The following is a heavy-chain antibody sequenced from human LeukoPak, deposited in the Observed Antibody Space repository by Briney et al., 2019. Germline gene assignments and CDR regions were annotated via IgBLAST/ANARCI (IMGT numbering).Heavy chain of an antibody. CDR1: GYTLTELS. D-gene: IGHD3-16*02. V-gene: IGHV1-24*01. CDR3: ATGYDYVWGSYRRLFDY. J-gene: IGHJ4*02. CDR2: FDPEDGET. Sequence: ASVKVSCKVSGYTLTELSMHWVRLAPGKGLEWMGGFDPEDGETIYAQKFQGRVTMTEDTSTDTAYMELSSLRSEDTAVYYCATGYDYVWGSYRRLFDYWGQGTLVTVSS.